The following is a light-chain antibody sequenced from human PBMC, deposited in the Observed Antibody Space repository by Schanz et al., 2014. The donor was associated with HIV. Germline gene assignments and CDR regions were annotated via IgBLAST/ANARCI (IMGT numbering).Light chain of an antibody. CDR2: DVS. J-gene: IGLJ3*02. CDR3: STYTTSKTWV. V-gene: IGLV2-14*03. CDR1: SSDVGNYNY. Sequence: QSALTQPASGSGSPGKSITISCTGTSSDVGNYNYLSRYQQLPGKVPKLMIYDVSNRASGVSNRFSGSKSGNTASLTISGLQSEDEAEYYCSTYTTSKTWVFGGGTKLTVL.